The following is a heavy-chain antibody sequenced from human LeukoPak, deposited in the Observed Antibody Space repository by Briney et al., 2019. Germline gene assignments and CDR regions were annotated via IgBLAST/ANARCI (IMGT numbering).Heavy chain of an antibody. V-gene: IGHV3-23*01. D-gene: IGHD6-19*01. CDR1: GFTFSSYA. CDR2: ISGSGGST. CDR3: AKDMWYSSGWSSFDY. J-gene: IGHJ4*02. Sequence: GGSLRLSCAASGFTFSSYAMSWVRQAPGKGLEWVSVISGSGGSTYYADSVKGRFTISRDNSKNTLYLQMNSLRAEDTAVYYCAKDMWYSSGWSSFDYWGQGTLVTVSS.